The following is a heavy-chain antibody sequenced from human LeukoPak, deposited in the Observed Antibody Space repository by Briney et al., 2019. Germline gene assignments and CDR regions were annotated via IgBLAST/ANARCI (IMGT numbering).Heavy chain of an antibody. CDR1: GFTFSSYA. CDR3: ARSDSHPFDY. V-gene: IGHV3-23*01. J-gene: IGHJ4*02. Sequence: PGGSLRLSCAASGFTFSSYAMSWVRQAPGKGLEWVSAIRGSGGSTYYADSVKGRFTISRDNAKNSLYLQMNSLRAEDTAVYYCARSDSHPFDYWGQGTLVTVSS. CDR2: IRGSGGST.